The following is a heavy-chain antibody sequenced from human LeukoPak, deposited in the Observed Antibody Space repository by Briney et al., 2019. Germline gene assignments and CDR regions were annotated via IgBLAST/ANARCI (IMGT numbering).Heavy chain of an antibody. V-gene: IGHV3-30*18. CDR3: AKDLGFVSSSWYHSGFDP. CDR2: ISYDGSNK. Sequence: GRSLRLSCAASGFTFSSYGMHWVRQAPGKGLEWVAVISYDGSNKYYADSEKGRFTISRDNSKNTLYLQMNSLRAEDTAVYYCAKDLGFVSSSWYHSGFDPWGQGTLVTVSS. J-gene: IGHJ5*02. CDR1: GFTFSSYG. D-gene: IGHD6-13*01.